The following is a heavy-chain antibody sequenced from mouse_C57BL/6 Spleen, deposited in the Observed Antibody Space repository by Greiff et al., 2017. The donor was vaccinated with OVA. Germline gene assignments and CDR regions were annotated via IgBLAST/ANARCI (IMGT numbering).Heavy chain of an antibody. J-gene: IGHJ4*01. CDR3: AGLFYYAMDY. CDR2: ISSGSSTI. CDR1: GFTFSDYG. Sequence: EVKVVESGGGLVKPGGSLKLSCAASGFTFSDYGMHWVRQAPEKGLEWVAYISSGSSTIYYADTVKGRFTISRDNAKNTLFLQMTSLRSEDTAMYYCAGLFYYAMDYWGQGTSVTVSS. V-gene: IGHV5-17*01.